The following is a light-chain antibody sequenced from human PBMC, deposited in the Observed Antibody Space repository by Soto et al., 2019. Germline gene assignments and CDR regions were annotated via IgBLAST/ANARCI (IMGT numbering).Light chain of an antibody. CDR2: DAS. Sequence: DIQMTQSPSTLSASVGDRVTITCRASQSISSWLAWYQQKPGKAPKLLIYDASSLESGVPSRFSGSGSGTEFTLTISSLQADEFATYYCQQYNSYSPTFGQGTKVEIK. CDR1: QSISSW. CDR3: QQYNSYSPT. J-gene: IGKJ1*01. V-gene: IGKV1-5*01.